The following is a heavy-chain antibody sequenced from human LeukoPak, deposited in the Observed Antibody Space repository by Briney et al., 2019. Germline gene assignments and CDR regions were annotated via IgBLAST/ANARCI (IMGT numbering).Heavy chain of an antibody. V-gene: IGHV4-61*05. CDR1: GGSISSSSYY. CDR2: IYYSGST. CDR3: ARSVDTSMVGDY. D-gene: IGHD5-18*01. Sequence: SETLSLTCTVSGGSISSSSYYWGWIRQPPGKGLEWIGYIYYSGSTNYNPSLKNRVTISLDTSKNQFSLKLNSVTAADTAVYYCARSVDTSMVGDYWGQGTLVTVSS. J-gene: IGHJ4*02.